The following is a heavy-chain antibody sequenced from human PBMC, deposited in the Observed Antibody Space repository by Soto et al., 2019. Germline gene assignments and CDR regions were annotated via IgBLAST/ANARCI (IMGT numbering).Heavy chain of an antibody. CDR3: ARDRQHYGDYSNWFDP. CDR2: ISYDGSNK. V-gene: IGHV3-30-3*01. CDR1: GFTFSSYA. Sequence: QVQLVESGGGVVQPGRSLRLSCAASGFTFSSYAMHRVRQAPGKGLECVAVISYDGSNKYYADSVKGRFTISRDNSKNTLYLQMNSLRAEDTAVYYCARDRQHYGDYSNWFDPWGQGTLVTVSS. D-gene: IGHD4-17*01. J-gene: IGHJ5*02.